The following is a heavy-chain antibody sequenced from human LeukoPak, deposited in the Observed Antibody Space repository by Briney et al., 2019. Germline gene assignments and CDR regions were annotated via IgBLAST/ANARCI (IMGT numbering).Heavy chain of an antibody. D-gene: IGHD6-13*01. CDR2: IWYDGSNK. V-gene: IGHV3-33*01. CDR3: ARDPRIAAAGVFDY. CDR1: GFTFSSYG. J-gene: IGHJ4*02. Sequence: PGGSLRLSCAASGFTFSSYGMHWVRQAPGKGLEWVAVIWYDGSNKYYADSVKGRFTISRDNSKNTLYLQMNSLRAEDTAVYYCARDPRIAAAGVFDYWGQGTLVTVSS.